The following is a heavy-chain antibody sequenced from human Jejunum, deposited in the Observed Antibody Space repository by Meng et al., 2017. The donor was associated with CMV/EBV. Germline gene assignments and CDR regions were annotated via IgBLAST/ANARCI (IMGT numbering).Heavy chain of an antibody. CDR2: IRNDGSEI. CDR1: GISFSNSC. CDR3: VKDKGRTALDY. J-gene: IGHJ4*02. Sequence: LIVSWGGVAQPGASLIHYCVTSGISFSNSCMHWVRQAPGKGLECVVFIRNDGSEIYYVDSVKGRFTISRDNSKNTVYLQMDSLRVEDTGIYYCVKDKGRTALDYWGQGSLVTVSS. D-gene: IGHD3-10*01. V-gene: IGHV3-30*02.